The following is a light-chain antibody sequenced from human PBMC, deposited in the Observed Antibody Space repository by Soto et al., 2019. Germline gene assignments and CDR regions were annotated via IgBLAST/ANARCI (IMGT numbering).Light chain of an antibody. CDR1: SSDVGGYNY. V-gene: IGLV2-14*01. Sequence: QSVLTQPPSASGSPGQSVAISCTGTSSDVGGYNYVSWYQQHPGKAPKLMIYEVNKRPSGVSHRFSGSKSGNTASLTISDLQGEDEADYYCSSYTTNNTVVFGGGTKLTVL. J-gene: IGLJ2*01. CDR2: EVN. CDR3: SSYTTNNTVV.